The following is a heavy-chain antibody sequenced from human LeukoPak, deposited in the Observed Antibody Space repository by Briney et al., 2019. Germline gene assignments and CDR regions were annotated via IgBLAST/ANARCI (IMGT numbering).Heavy chain of an antibody. Sequence: PGGSLRLSCAASGFTFSDYSMNWVRQAPGKGRKWVSSISSSSSYIYYADSVKGRFTISRDNAKNSLYLQMNSLRAEDTAVYYCAREPPFCSGGYCARLDYWGQGTLVTVSS. J-gene: IGHJ4*02. CDR1: GFTFSDYS. D-gene: IGHD2-15*01. V-gene: IGHV3-21*01. CDR3: AREPPFCSGGYCARLDY. CDR2: ISSSSSYI.